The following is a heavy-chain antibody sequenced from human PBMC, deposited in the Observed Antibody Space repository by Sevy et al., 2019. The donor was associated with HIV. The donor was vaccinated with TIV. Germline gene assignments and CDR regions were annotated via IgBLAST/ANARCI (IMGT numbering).Heavy chain of an antibody. D-gene: IGHD3-10*01. CDR2: ISYDGSTK. CDR3: AKDREGLTVWGEYYYGMDV. Sequence: GGSLRLSCGASGFIFSSYGMHWVRQAPGKGLEWVAVISYDGSTKYYADSVKGRFTISRDNSKNTLYMEMNSLRAEDTALYYCAKDREGLTVWGEYYYGMDVWGQGTTVTVSS. CDR1: GFIFSSYG. J-gene: IGHJ6*02. V-gene: IGHV3-30*18.